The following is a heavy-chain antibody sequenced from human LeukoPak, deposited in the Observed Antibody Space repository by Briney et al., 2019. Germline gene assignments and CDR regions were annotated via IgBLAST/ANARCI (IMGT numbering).Heavy chain of an antibody. CDR3: ARYSGTGYGMSSFAY. CDR1: GYTFTSYA. CDR2: INAGNGNT. Sequence: ASVNVSCKASGYTFTSYAMHWVRQAPGQRLEWMGWINAGNGNTKYSQKFQGRVTITRDTSASTAYMELRSLRSEDTAVYYCARYSGTGYGMSSFAYSGEGTLLTLPS. V-gene: IGHV1-3*01. J-gene: IGHJ1*01. D-gene: IGHD1-1*01.